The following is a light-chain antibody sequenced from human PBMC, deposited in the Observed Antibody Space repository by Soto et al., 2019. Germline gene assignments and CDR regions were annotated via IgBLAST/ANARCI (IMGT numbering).Light chain of an antibody. CDR3: QQRGNWPLT. CDR2: DAS. V-gene: IGKV3-11*01. CDR1: QSISSY. J-gene: IGKJ1*01. Sequence: EIVLTQSPPTLSLSPGERATLSCRASQSISSYLAWYQHEPGQAPRLLLYDASNRATGIPARFSGSGSGTDFTLTISSLEPEDFAVYYCQQRGNWPLTFGQGTKVEIK.